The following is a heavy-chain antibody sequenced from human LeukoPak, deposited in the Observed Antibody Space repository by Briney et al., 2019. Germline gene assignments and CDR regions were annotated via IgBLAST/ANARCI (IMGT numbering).Heavy chain of an antibody. Sequence: SETLSLTCTVSGGSISSYYWSWIRQPPGKGLEWIGYIYYSRTTNYNPSLKSRVTISVDTSKNQFSLKLSSVTAADTAVYYCARGGGRYSYGYDYWGQGTLVTVSS. V-gene: IGHV4-59*01. CDR1: GGSISSYY. J-gene: IGHJ4*02. CDR3: ARGGGRYSYGYDY. CDR2: IYYSRTT. D-gene: IGHD5-18*01.